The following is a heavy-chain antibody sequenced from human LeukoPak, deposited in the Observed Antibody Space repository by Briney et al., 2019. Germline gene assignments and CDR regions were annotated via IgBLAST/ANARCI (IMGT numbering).Heavy chain of an antibody. V-gene: IGHV5-51*01. CDR3: ARRRDDSSGYWVDY. J-gene: IGHJ4*02. CDR2: LHPGESDT. Sequence: AEALQISCNGSAYRFTNYCIGWVRHMPRKGREWMGFLHPGESDTRYSPSFQGQDTISADNSISTAYLQWSSLKAEDTAMYYCARRRDDSSGYWVDYWGQGTLVTVSS. D-gene: IGHD3-22*01. CDR1: AYRFTNYC.